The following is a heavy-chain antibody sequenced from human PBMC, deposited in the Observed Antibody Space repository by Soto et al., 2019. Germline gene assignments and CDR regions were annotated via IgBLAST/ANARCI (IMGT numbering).Heavy chain of an antibody. CDR3: ARQRTTVVTQAYFDH. Sequence: SETLSLTXIVSGESISSSSYYWGWIRQPPGKGLEWIGSIYYSGRTYYNPSFKSRVTISIDTSKNQFSLKLSSVTATDTAVYYCARQRTTVVTQAYFDHWGQGALVTVSS. J-gene: IGHJ4*02. D-gene: IGHD2-21*02. CDR1: GESISSSSYY. CDR2: IYYSGRT. V-gene: IGHV4-39*01.